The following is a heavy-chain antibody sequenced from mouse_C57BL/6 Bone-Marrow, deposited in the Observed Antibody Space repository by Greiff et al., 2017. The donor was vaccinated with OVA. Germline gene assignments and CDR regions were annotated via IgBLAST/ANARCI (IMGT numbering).Heavy chain of an antibody. CDR2: IYPSSGYT. CDR1: GYTFTSYW. V-gene: IGHV1-7*01. Sequence: QVQLQQSGAELAKPGASVKLSCKASGYTFTSYWMHWVKQRPGQGLEWIGYIYPSSGYTKYNQKFKDKATLTADKSSSTAYMQLSSLTYEDSAVYYCAKEANYYGSSPYAMDYWGQGTSVTVSS. J-gene: IGHJ4*01. D-gene: IGHD1-1*01. CDR3: AKEANYYGSSPYAMDY.